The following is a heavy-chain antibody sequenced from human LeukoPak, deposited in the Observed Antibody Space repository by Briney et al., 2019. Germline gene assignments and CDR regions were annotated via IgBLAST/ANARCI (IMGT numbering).Heavy chain of an antibody. J-gene: IGHJ5*02. V-gene: IGHV3-23*01. CDR1: GFTFSSYA. CDR3: AKPGRCLESLLLYH. Sequence: PGGSLRLSCAASGFTFSSYAMSWVRQAPGEGLGWVSAISGSGGSTYYADSVKGRFTISRDNSKNTLYLQMNSVRAEDTAVYYCAKPGRCLESLLLYHWGQGTQLTVCS. D-gene: IGHD3-3*01. CDR2: ISGSGGST.